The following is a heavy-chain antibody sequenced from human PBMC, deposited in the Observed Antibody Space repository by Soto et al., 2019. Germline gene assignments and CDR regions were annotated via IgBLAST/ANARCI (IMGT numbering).Heavy chain of an antibody. J-gene: IGHJ4*02. CDR1: GGSITRGGYY. CDR2: IYNSGTT. CDR3: ARDKITGLFDY. D-gene: IGHD2-8*02. Sequence: LSLTCTVSGGSITRGGYYWSWIRQHPGKGLEWIGYIYNSGTTYYNPSLKSRVTISVDTSKNQFSLKLTSVTAADTAVYYCARDKITGLFDYWGQGTLVTVSS. V-gene: IGHV4-31*03.